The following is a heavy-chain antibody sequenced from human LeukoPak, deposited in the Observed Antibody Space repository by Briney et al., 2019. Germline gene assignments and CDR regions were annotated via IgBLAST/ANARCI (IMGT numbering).Heavy chain of an antibody. Sequence: PSETLSLTCTVSGGSISSYYWSWIRQPPGKGLEWIGYIYYSGSTNYNPSLKSRVTMSVDTSKNQFSLNLSSVTAADTAVYYCARDSRYCNSISCYGRPGYYGLDVWGQGTTVTVSS. CDR3: ARDSRYCNSISCYGRPGYYGLDV. J-gene: IGHJ6*02. V-gene: IGHV4-59*01. CDR1: GGSISSYY. D-gene: IGHD2-2*01. CDR2: IYYSGST.